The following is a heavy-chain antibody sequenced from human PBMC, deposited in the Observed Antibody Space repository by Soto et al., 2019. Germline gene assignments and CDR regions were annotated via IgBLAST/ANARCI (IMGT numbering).Heavy chain of an antibody. Sequence: QVQLVESGGGLVKPGGSLRLSCATSGFIFSDYYMHWIRQAPGKGLEWISYISGNGRIIQYADSAKGRFTISRDNAQNSLYLQMNSLRAEDPALYFCARDFGADSRTDFAYWGQGTLVTVAS. J-gene: IGHJ4*02. D-gene: IGHD2-21*02. CDR2: ISGNGRII. CDR3: ARDFGADSRTDFAY. CDR1: GFIFSDYY. V-gene: IGHV3-11*01.